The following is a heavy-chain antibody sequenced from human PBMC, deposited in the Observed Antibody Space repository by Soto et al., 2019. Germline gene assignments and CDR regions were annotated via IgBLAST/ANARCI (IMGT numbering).Heavy chain of an antibody. V-gene: IGHV4-34*01. J-gene: IGHJ4*02. D-gene: IGHD3-10*01. Sequence: PSETLSLTCAVYGGSFSGYYWSWIRQPPGKGLEWIGEINHSGSTNYNPSLKSRVTISVDTSKNQFSLKLSSVTAADTAVYYCAREDYYGSGNFDYWGQGTLVTVSS. CDR2: INHSGST. CDR3: AREDYYGSGNFDY. CDR1: GGSFSGYY.